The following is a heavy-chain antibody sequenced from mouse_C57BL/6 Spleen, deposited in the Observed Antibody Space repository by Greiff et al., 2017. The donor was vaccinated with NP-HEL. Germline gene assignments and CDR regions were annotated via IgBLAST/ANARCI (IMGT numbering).Heavy chain of an antibody. CDR1: GYTFTSYW. CDR2: IHLNSGST. J-gene: IGHJ4*01. V-gene: IGHV1-64*01. D-gene: IGHD1-1*01. CDR3: AKLYYYGSSYDAMDY. Sequence: VQLQQPGAELVKPGASVKLSCKASGYTFTSYWMHWVKQRPGQGLEWIGMIHLNSGSTNYNEKFKSKATLTVDKSSSTAYMQLSSLTSEDSAVYYCAKLYYYGSSYDAMDYWGQGTSVTVSS.